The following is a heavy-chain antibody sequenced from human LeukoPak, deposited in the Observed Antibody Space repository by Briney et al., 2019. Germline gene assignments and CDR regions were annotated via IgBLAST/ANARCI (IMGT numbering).Heavy chain of an antibody. V-gene: IGHV4-39*02. J-gene: IGHJ4*02. CDR2: IYYSGST. D-gene: IGHD6-19*01. Sequence: PSETLSLTCTVSGGSISSNNYNWGWIRQPPGKGLDWIGNIYYSGSTYYNPSLKSRVTISVDTSKNQFSLKLSSVTAADTAVYYCAREVAGTPWIDYWGQGTLVTVSS. CDR1: GGSISSNNYN. CDR3: AREVAGTPWIDY.